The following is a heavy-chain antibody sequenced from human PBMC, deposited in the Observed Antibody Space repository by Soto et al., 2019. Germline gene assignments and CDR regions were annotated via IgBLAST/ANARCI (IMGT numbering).Heavy chain of an antibody. D-gene: IGHD6-19*01. V-gene: IGHV3-15*07. Sequence: GGSLRLSCAASGFTFSNAWMNWVRQAPGKGLEWVGRIKSKTDGGTTDYAAPVKGRFTISRDDSKNTLDLQMNSLKTEDTAVYYCTTSAIAVEADYYGMDVWGQGTTVTVSS. CDR2: IKSKTDGGTT. CDR3: TTSAIAVEADYYGMDV. J-gene: IGHJ6*02. CDR1: GFTFSNAW.